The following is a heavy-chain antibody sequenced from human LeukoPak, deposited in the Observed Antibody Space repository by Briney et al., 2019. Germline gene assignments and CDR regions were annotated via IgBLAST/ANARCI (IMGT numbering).Heavy chain of an antibody. V-gene: IGHV4-39*01. D-gene: IGHD3-22*01. J-gene: IGHJ4*02. Sequence: PSETLSLTCSVSGGSIISSSYYWGWIRQPPGKGLEWMGNIYHSGRTYYNPSLKSRVTISVDTSKNQFSLQVRSVTAADTAVYFCAKLGGYFDSSGINDFWGQGTLITVSS. CDR2: IYHSGRT. CDR1: GGSIISSSYY. CDR3: AKLGGYFDSSGINDF.